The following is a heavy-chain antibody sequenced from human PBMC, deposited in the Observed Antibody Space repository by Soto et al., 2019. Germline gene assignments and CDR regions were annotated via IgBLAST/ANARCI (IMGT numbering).Heavy chain of an antibody. D-gene: IGHD4-17*01. CDR1: GDSFNTYY. CDR2: IYYTGST. J-gene: IGHJ6*02. Sequence: SETLSLTCTVSGDSFNTYYWNWIRQPPGKGLEWIGYIYYTGSTYYNPSFRSRVAISIDTSKNQFSLKLSSVTAADTAVYYCARDVDFGEEDVWGQGTTVTVSS. CDR3: ARDVDFGEEDV. V-gene: IGHV4-59*01.